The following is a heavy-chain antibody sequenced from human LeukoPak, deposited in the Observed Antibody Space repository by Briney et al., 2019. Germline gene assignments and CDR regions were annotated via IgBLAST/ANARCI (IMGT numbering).Heavy chain of an antibody. J-gene: IGHJ5*02. V-gene: IGHV4-39*07. Sequence: SETLSLTCIVSGVSLSSSNYYYGWIRQPPGKGLEWIGNIYHSGSTSYNPSLKSRVTISVDTSQNQFSLKLSSVTAADTAVYYCARDSYYSDSGSRFEDWFDPWGQGTLVTVSS. CDR1: GVSLSSSNYY. CDR2: IYHSGST. D-gene: IGHD3-10*01. CDR3: ARDSYYSDSGSRFEDWFDP.